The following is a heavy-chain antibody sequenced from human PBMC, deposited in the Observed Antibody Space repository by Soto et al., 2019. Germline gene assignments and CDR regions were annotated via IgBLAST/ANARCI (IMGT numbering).Heavy chain of an antibody. CDR3: ARAAKRITIFGVVDWFDP. J-gene: IGHJ5*02. CDR1: GGSINSGGYY. CDR2: IYYNGNT. V-gene: IGHV4-31*01. D-gene: IGHD3-3*01. Sequence: SETLALSCTVSGGSINSGGYYGSWIRQLPGKGLEWIGNIYYNGNTNYNPSLKSLVTISVDTSKNQFSLKLSSVTAADTAAYYCARAAKRITIFGVVDWFDPWGQGTLVTVSS.